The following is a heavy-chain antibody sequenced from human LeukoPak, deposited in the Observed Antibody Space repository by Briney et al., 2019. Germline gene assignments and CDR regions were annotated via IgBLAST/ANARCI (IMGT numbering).Heavy chain of an antibody. CDR1: GFIFSTYG. V-gene: IGHV3-30*02. D-gene: IGHD3-10*01. J-gene: IGHJ5*02. CDR2: IRNDGSDK. CDR3: AKSAQYYYGSGSPSYYNWFDP. Sequence: GGSLRLSCAASGFIFSTYGMHWVRQAPGKGLEWVAFIRNDGSDKYYAVSVKGRFTISRDNSKNTLYLQMNSLRAEDTAVYYCAKSAQYYYGSGSPSYYNWFDPWGQGTLVTVSS.